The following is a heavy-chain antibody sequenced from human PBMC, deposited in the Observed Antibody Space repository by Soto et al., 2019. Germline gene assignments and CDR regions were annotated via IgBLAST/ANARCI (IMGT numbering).Heavy chain of an antibody. CDR2: IYPSGNT. CDR1: GASIITDNW. Sequence: QVQLQESGPGLVKPSGTLSLTCALSGASIITDNWWSWVRQPPGKEMEWIGAIYPSGNTNFNPSVKSRVTISVDTSKNQFSLTVSSVTAADTAIYYCARASASSKLRGVVINWGQGTLVTVSS. CDR3: ARASASSKLRGVVIN. D-gene: IGHD3-10*01. V-gene: IGHV4-4*02. J-gene: IGHJ4*02.